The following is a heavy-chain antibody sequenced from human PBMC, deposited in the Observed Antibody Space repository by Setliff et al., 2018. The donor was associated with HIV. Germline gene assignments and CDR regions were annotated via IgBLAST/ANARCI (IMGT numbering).Heavy chain of an antibody. D-gene: IGHD3-16*01. CDR3: ARQKGRRLWAFDS. V-gene: IGHV4-39*01. J-gene: IGHJ4*02. Sequence: SETLSLTCIVSGDSIGSGGYFWWAWIRQPPGKGQEWIRSIYATGETFYKPSLKSRLSISVDTSKNQFSLKLTSMTVADTALYYCARQKGRRLWAFDSWGQGTLVTVSS. CDR1: GDSIGSGGYF. CDR2: IYATGET.